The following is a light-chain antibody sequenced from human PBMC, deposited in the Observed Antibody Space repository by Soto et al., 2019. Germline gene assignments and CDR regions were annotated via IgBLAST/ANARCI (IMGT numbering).Light chain of an antibody. Sequence: EIVLTQSPATLSLSPGERATLSCRASQSVRSYLAWYQQKPGQAPRLLIYDASNRATGIPARFSGSGSGTDFTLTISSLEPEDFAVYYCQQRSNWPPPFGFGPGTKVDIK. J-gene: IGKJ3*01. V-gene: IGKV3-11*01. CDR2: DAS. CDR3: QQRSNWPPPFG. CDR1: QSVRSY.